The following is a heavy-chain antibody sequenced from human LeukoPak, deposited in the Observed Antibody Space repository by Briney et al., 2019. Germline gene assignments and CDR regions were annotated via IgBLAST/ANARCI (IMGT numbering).Heavy chain of an antibody. CDR3: AKSLVLLWFGEFDY. CDR2: ISGSGGST. D-gene: IGHD3-10*01. V-gene: IGHV3-23*01. J-gene: IGHJ4*02. CDR1: GFTFSSYA. Sequence: GGSLRLSCAASGFTFSSYAMSWVRQAPGKGLELVSAISGSGGSTYYADSVKGRFTISRDNSKNTLYLQMNSLGAEDTAVYYCAKSLVLLWFGEFDYWGQGTLVTVSS.